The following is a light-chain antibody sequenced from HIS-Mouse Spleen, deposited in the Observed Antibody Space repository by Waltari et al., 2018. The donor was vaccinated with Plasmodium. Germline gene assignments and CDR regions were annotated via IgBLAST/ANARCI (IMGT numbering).Light chain of an antibody. CDR2: RKK. J-gene: IGLJ3*02. CDR3: AAWDDSLSGRV. Sequence: QSVLTQPPSASGTPGQRVTIYCSGSSSNIGSNSVYWYQQRPGTAPKLIIYRKKKRPSGVPDRFSGSKSGTSASLAISGLRSEDEADYYCAAWDDSLSGRVFGGGTKLTVL. V-gene: IGLV1-47*01. CDR1: SSNIGSNS.